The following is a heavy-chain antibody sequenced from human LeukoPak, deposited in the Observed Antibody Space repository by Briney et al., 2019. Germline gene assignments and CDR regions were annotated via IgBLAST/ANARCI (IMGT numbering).Heavy chain of an antibody. CDR3: ARTTGYSYGFGWFDP. CDR2: IHYSGST. Sequence: SETLSLTCTVSGGSISDYYWNWIRQPPGKGLEWIGFIHYSGSTIYNPSLKSRVTISVDTSKNQFSLRLSSVTAADTAVYYCARTTGYSYGFGWFDPWGQGTLVTVSS. V-gene: IGHV4-59*01. D-gene: IGHD5-18*01. J-gene: IGHJ5*02. CDR1: GGSISDYY.